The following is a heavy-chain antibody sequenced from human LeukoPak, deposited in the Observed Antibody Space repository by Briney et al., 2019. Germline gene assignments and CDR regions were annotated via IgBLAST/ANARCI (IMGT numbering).Heavy chain of an antibody. D-gene: IGHD6-19*01. CDR3: ARDRSFIAVAGTWYFDL. CDR2: ISSSSSYI. V-gene: IGHV3-21*01. J-gene: IGHJ2*01. CDR1: GFTFSSNS. Sequence: GGSLRLSCAASGFTFSSNSMNWVRQAPGKGLEWVSSISSSSSYIYYADSVKGRFTISRDNAKNSLYLQMNSLRAEDTAVYYCARDRSFIAVAGTWYFDLWGRGTLVTVSS.